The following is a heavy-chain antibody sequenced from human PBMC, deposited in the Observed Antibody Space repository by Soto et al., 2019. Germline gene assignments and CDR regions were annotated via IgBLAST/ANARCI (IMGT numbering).Heavy chain of an antibody. D-gene: IGHD3-10*01. Sequence: ASETVSLTCTVSGDSINTDKWWSWVRQPPGKGLEWIGEIYHNGNTDYNPSLKSRVTMSVDTSKNQFSLKVTSVIAADTAIYYCARDVAMTGETDRFAYRGQGTLGNVS. V-gene: IGHV4-4*02. CDR1: GDSINTDKW. CDR3: ARDVAMTGETDRFAY. CDR2: IYHNGNT. J-gene: IGHJ4*02.